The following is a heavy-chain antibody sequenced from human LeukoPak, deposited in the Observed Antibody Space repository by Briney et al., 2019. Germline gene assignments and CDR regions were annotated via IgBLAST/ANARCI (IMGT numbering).Heavy chain of an antibody. D-gene: IGHD2-2*01. CDR2: IYYRGST. Sequence: PSETLSLTCTVSGRSLSSSPYYWGWIRQPPRKGLEWIGTIYYRGSTYSNPSLNSRVTISLDTSKNQFSLRLRSVTAADTALYYCARHYLSDGILSTFDPWGQGTLVTVSA. V-gene: IGHV4-39*01. CDR3: ARHYLSDGILSTFDP. CDR1: GRSLSSSPYY. J-gene: IGHJ5*02.